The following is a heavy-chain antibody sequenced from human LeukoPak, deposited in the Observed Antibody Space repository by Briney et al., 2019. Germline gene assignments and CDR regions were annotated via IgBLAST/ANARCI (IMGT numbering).Heavy chain of an antibody. Sequence: PSETLSLTCAVYGGSFSSYYWSWIRQPAGKGLEWIGRIYTSGSTNYNPSLKSRVTMSVDTSKNQFSLKLSSVTAADTAVYYCARDRELLWFGEALADYGYYYYYMDVWGKGTTVTISS. V-gene: IGHV4-4*07. CDR1: GGSFSSYY. CDR3: ARDRELLWFGEALADYGYYYYYMDV. D-gene: IGHD3-10*01. CDR2: IYTSGST. J-gene: IGHJ6*03.